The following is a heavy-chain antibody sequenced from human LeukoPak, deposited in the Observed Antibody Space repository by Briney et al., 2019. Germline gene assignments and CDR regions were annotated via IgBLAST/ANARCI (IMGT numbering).Heavy chain of an antibody. CDR2: ISSSGTTI. V-gene: IGHV3-48*03. J-gene: IGHJ4*02. CDR3: ARDRSTMPN. D-gene: IGHD5-24*01. Sequence: GGSLRLSCAASGFTFSSYGMDWVRQGPGKGLECFSYISSSGTTIYYADSVKGRFTISRDNAKNSLFLQMNSLRAEDTAVYYCARDRSTMPNWGQGSLVTVSS. CDR1: GFTFSSYG.